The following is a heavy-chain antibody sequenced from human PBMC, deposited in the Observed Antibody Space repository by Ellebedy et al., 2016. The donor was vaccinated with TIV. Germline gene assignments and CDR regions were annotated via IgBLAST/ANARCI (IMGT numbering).Heavy chain of an antibody. CDR3: ALTNWGSGGFYGMDV. J-gene: IGHJ6*02. V-gene: IGHV3-23*01. CDR1: GFTFRNYA. D-gene: IGHD7-27*01. CDR2: ISGDGRNT. Sequence: GGSLRLSCAASGFTFRNYAMTWVRQAPGKGLEWVAAISGDGRNTHYTDFLKGRFTLSRDNPKNTLYLQMNNLRAEDTATYYCALTNWGSGGFYGMDVWGQGTTVTVSS.